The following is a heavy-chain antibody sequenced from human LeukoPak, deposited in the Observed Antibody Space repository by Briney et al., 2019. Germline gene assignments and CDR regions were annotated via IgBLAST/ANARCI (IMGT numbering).Heavy chain of an antibody. CDR3: TTDHESWLAPDY. D-gene: IGHD6-19*01. Sequence: PGGSLRLSCAASGFTFSNAWMSWVRQAPGKGLEWVGRIKSKTDGGTTDYAAPVKGRFTISRDDSKNTLYLQMNSLKTEDTAVYYCTTDHESWLAPDYWGQGTLVTVSS. V-gene: IGHV3-15*01. J-gene: IGHJ4*02. CDR1: GFTFSNAW. CDR2: IKSKTDGGTT.